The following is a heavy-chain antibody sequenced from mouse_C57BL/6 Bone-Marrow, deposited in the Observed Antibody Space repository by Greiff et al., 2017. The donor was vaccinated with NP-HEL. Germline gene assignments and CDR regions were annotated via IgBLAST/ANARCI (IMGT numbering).Heavy chain of an antibody. CDR2: IYPGSGST. D-gene: IGHD1-1*01. CDR1: GYTFTSYW. Sequence: QVQLQQPGAELVKPGASVKMSCKASGYTFTSYWITWVKQRPGQGLEWIGDIYPGSGSTNYNEKFKSKATLTVDTSSSTAYMQLSSLTSEDSAVYYCARGDGSSYCYWYFDVWGTGTTVTVSS. CDR3: ARGDGSSYCYWYFDV. V-gene: IGHV1-55*01. J-gene: IGHJ1*03.